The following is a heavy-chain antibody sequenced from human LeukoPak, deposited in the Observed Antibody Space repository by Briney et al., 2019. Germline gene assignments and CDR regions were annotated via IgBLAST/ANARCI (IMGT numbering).Heavy chain of an antibody. CDR1: GFTFSTYG. J-gene: IGHJ6*03. CDR2: IRYDGSNK. V-gene: IGHV3-30*02. Sequence: GGSLRLSCAASGFTFSTYGMHWVRQAPGKGLEWVAFIRYDGSNKYYADSVKGRFSISRDNSKNTLYLQMNSLRAEDTAVYYCAKDSVKVTTIRRVPHYMDVWGKGTTVTISS. CDR3: AKDSVKVTTIRRVPHYMDV. D-gene: IGHD5-12*01.